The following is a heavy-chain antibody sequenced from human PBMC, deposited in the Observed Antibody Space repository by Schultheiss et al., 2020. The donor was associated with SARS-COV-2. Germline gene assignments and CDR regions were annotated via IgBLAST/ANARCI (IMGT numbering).Heavy chain of an antibody. CDR2: IYYSGST. Sequence: SQTLSLTCAVSGYSISSGYYWGWIRQPPGKGLEWIGYIYYSGSTYYNPSLKSRVTISVDTSKNQFSLKLSSVTAADTAMYYCARHGDQLLDGGGMDVWGQGTTVTVSS. CDR1: GYSISSGYY. CDR3: ARHGDQLLDGGGMDV. D-gene: IGHD2-2*01. J-gene: IGHJ6*02. V-gene: IGHV4-38-2*01.